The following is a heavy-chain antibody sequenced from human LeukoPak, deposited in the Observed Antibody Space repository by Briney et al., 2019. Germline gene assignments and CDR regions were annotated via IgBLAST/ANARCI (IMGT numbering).Heavy chain of an antibody. CDR2: ISGSGAST. CDR1: GFTFSTNA. CDR3: AKDVGKWESLHFFDY. Sequence: GGSLRLSCLTSGFTFSTNAMSWVRQAPGKGLEWISGISGSGASTYYADSVTGRFTISRDNSRNTLYLQMNSLRGDDTAVYYCAKDVGKWESLHFFDYWGQGTLVAVSS. V-gene: IGHV3-23*01. J-gene: IGHJ4*02. D-gene: IGHD1-26*01.